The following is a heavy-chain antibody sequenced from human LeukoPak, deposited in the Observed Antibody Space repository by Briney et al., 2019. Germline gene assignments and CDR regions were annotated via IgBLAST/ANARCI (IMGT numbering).Heavy chain of an antibody. D-gene: IGHD6-13*01. J-gene: IGHJ4*02. CDR1: GYTFTSYG. Sequence: ASVKVSCKASGYTFTSYGISWVRQAPGQGLEWMGWISAYNGNTNYAQKLQGRVTMTADTSTSTAYMELRSLRSDDTAVYYCARDRHLAAAGLETLFDYWGQGTLVTLSS. CDR3: ARDRHLAAAGLETLFDY. CDR2: ISAYNGNT. V-gene: IGHV1-18*01.